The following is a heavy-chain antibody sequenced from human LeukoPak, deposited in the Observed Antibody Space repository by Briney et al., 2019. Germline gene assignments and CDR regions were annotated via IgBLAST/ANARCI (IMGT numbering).Heavy chain of an antibody. CDR2: IKSKTDGGTT. CDR3: TTRGYSYGAPR. J-gene: IGHJ4*02. D-gene: IGHD5-18*01. CDR1: GFTVSSNY. Sequence: GGSLRLSCAAPGFTVSSNYMSWVRQAPGKGLEWVGRIKSKTDGGTTDYAAPVKGRFTISRDDSKNTLYLQMNSLKTEDTAVYYCTTRGYSYGAPRWGQGTLVTVSS. V-gene: IGHV3-15*01.